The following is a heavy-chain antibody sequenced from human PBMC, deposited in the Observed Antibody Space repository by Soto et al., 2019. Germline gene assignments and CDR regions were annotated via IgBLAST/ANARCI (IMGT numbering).Heavy chain of an antibody. Sequence: EVQLVESGGGLVQPGGSMRLSCAASGFTFRSYWLNWVRQAPGKGLEWVANIKQDVSEKYYVDYVKCRFTISRDSAENSVYLPMHSLRADDTAVYYCAASPAYATQSDFWGQGPRVPVS. D-gene: IGHD4-17*01. CDR2: IKQDVSEK. CDR3: AASPAYATQSDF. J-gene: IGHJ4*02. CDR1: GFTFRSYW. V-gene: IGHV3-7*01.